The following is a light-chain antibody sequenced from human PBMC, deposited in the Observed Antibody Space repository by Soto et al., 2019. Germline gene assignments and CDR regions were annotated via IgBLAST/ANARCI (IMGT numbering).Light chain of an antibody. CDR3: RQFYLLPMHT. Sequence: DIQMTQSPSSLSASVGDRVTITCRASQSSSRYLNWYQQKPGKAPKLLIYDASSLQSGVPTRFSGSGSGTDFTLTIRSLLAEDFATYYCRQFYLLPMHTFGQGTKVEIK. V-gene: IGKV1-39*01. CDR2: DAS. J-gene: IGKJ2*01. CDR1: QSSSRY.